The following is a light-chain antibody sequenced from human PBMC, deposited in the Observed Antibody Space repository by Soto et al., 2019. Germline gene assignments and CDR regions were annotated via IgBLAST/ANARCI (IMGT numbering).Light chain of an antibody. CDR3: SSYTSSSAYV. Sequence: LTQPASVSWAPGQSITISCTGTSSDVGGYNYVSWYQQHPGKAPKLMIYEVSNRPSGVSNRFSGSKSGNTASLAISGLQAEDEADYYCSSYTSSSAYVFGTGTKVTVL. J-gene: IGLJ1*01. CDR2: EVS. V-gene: IGLV2-14*01. CDR1: SSDVGGYNY.